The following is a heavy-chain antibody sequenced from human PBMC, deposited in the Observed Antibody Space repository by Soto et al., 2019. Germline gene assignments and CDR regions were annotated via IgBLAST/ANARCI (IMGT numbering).Heavy chain of an antibody. D-gene: IGHD3-3*01. CDR3: VKDKITIFGVVIRSYYFDY. V-gene: IGHV3-64D*06. Sequence: GGSLRLSCSASGFTFSSYAMHWVRQAPGKGLEYVSAISSNGGSTYYADSVKGRFTISRDNSKNTLYLQMSSLRAEDTAVYYCVKDKITIFGVVIRSYYFDYWGQGTLVTVSS. J-gene: IGHJ4*02. CDR2: ISSNGGST. CDR1: GFTFSSYA.